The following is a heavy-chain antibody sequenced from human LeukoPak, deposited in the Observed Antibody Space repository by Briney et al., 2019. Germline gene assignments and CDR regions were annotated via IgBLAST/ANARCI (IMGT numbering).Heavy chain of an antibody. CDR2: INWNSDTI. J-gene: IGHJ6*02. Sequence: PGGSLRLSCAASGFTFDDYAIHWVRQAPGKGLEWVSGINWNSDTITYADSVQGRFTISRDNAKNSLYLQMNSLRAEDTAVYYCARDSQWELYVYYYYGMDVWGQGTTVTVSS. D-gene: IGHD1-26*01. CDR1: GFTFDDYA. CDR3: ARDSQWELYVYYYYGMDV. V-gene: IGHV3-9*01.